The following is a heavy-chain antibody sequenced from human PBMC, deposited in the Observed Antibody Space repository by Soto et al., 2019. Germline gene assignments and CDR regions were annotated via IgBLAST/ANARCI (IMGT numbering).Heavy chain of an antibody. D-gene: IGHD3-16*01. CDR3: AARLTKRDDFYYYGMDV. J-gene: IGHJ6*02. CDR2: TIPLFGTT. V-gene: IGHV1-69*06. CDR1: GGTLTNYA. Sequence: VQLVQSGAEVKKPGSSVKVSCKASGGTLTNYAVSWVRQAPGQGLEWMGGTIPLFGTTNYPKKLQGRVTIIADKVTSTANMELTSLTSEDTAVDYCAARLTKRDDFYYYGMDVWGQGTTVTVSS.